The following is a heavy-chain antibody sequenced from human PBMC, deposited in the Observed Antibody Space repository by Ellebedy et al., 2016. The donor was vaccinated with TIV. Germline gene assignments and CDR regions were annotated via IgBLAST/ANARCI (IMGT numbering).Heavy chain of an antibody. D-gene: IGHD6-19*01. CDR3: ARLSSRGEDV. CDR2: IWHDGSQK. CDR1: GINFSHQP. J-gene: IGHJ6*02. Sequence: GESLKISCAASGINFSHQPMFWVRQAPGKGLEWVAVIWHDGSQKYYADSVVGRFTISRDNSKNTLDLQMDSLRVEDTAVYYCARLSSRGEDVWGRGTTVTVSS. V-gene: IGHV3-33*08.